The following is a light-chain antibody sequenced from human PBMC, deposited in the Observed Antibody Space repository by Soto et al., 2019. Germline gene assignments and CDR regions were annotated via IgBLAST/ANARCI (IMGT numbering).Light chain of an antibody. J-gene: IGLJ1*01. Sequence: QSALTQPPSVSGSPGQSVAISCTGTSSDIGAYNRVSWYQQPPGTAPKLMIYDVNNRPSGVPDRFSGSKSGNTASLTISGLPADDEADYYCSSFTSSNTYVFGTGTKLTVL. V-gene: IGLV2-18*02. CDR1: SSDIGAYNR. CDR3: SSFTSSNTYV. CDR2: DVN.